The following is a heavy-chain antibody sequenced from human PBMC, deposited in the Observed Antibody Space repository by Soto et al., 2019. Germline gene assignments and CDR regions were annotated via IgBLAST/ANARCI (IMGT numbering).Heavy chain of an antibody. V-gene: IGHV3-21*01. CDR2: ISTTNSYI. CDR3: TRDPVPDSSGYFPFDY. Sequence: GGSLSLSCAASGFRFSTYSMNWVRQAPGKGLEWVASISTTNSYIYYADSVRGRFTISRDNAKNSLFLQMNSLRAEDTAVYYCTRDPVPDSSGYFPFDYWGQGTLVTVPQ. CDR1: GFRFSTYS. D-gene: IGHD3-22*01. J-gene: IGHJ4*02.